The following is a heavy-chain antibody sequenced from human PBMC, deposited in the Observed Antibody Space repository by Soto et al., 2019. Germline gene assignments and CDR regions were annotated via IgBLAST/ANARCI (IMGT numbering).Heavy chain of an antibody. CDR2: VKHGGST. D-gene: IGHD5-12*01. V-gene: IGHV4-34*01. J-gene: IGHJ4*02. Sequence: QVQLQQWGAGLLKPSETLSLTCTVNGGSLNGYYWSWIRQPPGKGLEWIGEVKHGGSTNYSPSLRGRVSISADTSKNHFCLRLNSVTAADTAVDFCARGQACIVATIWDEGGLVLVSS. CDR1: GGSLNGYY. CDR3: ARGQACIVATI.